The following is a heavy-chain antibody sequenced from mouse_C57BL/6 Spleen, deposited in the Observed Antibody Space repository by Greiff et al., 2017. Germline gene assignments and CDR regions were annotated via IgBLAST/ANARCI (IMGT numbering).Heavy chain of an antibody. CDR1: GYTFTSYW. V-gene: IGHV1-52*01. CDR2: IDPSDSET. Sequence: QVQLQQSGAELVRPGSSVKLSCKASGYTFTSYWMHWVKQRPIQGLEWIGNIDPSDSETHYNQKFKDKATLTVDKSSSTAYMQLSSLTSEDSAVYYCARVYDYDGAYWGQGTLVTVSA. J-gene: IGHJ3*01. CDR3: ARVYDYDGAY. D-gene: IGHD2-4*01.